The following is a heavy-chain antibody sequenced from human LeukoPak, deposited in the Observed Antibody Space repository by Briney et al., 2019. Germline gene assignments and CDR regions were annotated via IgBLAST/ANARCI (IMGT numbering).Heavy chain of an antibody. CDR1: GGSISSYY. J-gene: IGHJ4*02. CDR3: AXXXXELELYFDY. D-gene: IGHD1-7*01. Sequence: PSETLSLTCTVSGGSISSYYWSWIRQPPGKGLEWIGYIYYSGSTNYNPSLKSRVTISVDTSKNQFSLKLSSVTAADTAVYYCAXXXXELELYFDYWGQGTLVTVSS. V-gene: IGHV4-59*01. CDR2: IYYSGST.